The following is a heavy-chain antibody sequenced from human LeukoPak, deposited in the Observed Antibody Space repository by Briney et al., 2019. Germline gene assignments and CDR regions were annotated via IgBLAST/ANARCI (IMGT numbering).Heavy chain of an antibody. Sequence: GASVKVSCKASGYTFTGYYMHWVRQAPGQGLEWVGWINPNSGGTIYAQKFQGRVTMTRDTSISTAYMELSRLRSDDTAVYYCARAVGYYDSSGYYVLGEDYWGQGTLVTVSS. J-gene: IGHJ4*02. D-gene: IGHD3-22*01. CDR3: ARAVGYYDSSGYYVLGEDY. CDR2: INPNSGGT. CDR1: GYTFTGYY. V-gene: IGHV1-2*02.